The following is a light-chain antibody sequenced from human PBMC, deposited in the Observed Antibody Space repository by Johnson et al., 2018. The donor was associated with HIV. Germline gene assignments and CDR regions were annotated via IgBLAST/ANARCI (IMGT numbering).Light chain of an antibody. J-gene: IGLJ1*01. CDR2: DNN. CDR3: GTWDSSLVAGGYV. V-gene: IGLV1-51*01. CDR1: SSNIGNNY. Sequence: QSVLTQPPSVSAAPGQKVTISCSGSSSNIGNNYVSWYQQLPGTAPKLLIYDNNKRPSGIPDRFSGSKSGTSATLGITGLQTGDEADYYCGTWDSSLVAGGYVFGTGTKGTVL.